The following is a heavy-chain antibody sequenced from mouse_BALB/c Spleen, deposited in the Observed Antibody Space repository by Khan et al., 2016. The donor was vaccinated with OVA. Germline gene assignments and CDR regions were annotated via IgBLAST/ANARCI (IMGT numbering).Heavy chain of an antibody. J-gene: IGHJ3*01. Sequence: EVQLQQSGTVLARPGASVKMSCKASGYSFTSYLIHWVKQRPGQGLEWIGDIYPGNSDTTYNQKFKDKAKLTAGKSANHAYMELSSLTNEDSAVYYGARGGYSSFAYWGQGTLVTVSA. V-gene: IGHV1-5*01. CDR1: GYSFTSYL. CDR2: IYPGNSDT. CDR3: ARGGYSSFAY. D-gene: IGHD1-3*01.